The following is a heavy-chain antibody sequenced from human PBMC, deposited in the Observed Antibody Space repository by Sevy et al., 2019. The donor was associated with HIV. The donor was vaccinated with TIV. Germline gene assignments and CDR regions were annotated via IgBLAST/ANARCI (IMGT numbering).Heavy chain of an antibody. CDR3: ARDYGFWSGYSTVGYYYGMDV. CDR2: IKQDGSEK. Sequence: GGSLRLSCAASGFTFSSYWMSWVRQAPGKGLEWVANIKQDGSEKYYVDSVKGRFTISRDNAKNSLYLQMNSLRAEDTAVYYCARDYGFWSGYSTVGYYYGMDVWGQWTTVTVSS. D-gene: IGHD3-3*01. CDR1: GFTFSSYW. V-gene: IGHV3-7*03. J-gene: IGHJ6*02.